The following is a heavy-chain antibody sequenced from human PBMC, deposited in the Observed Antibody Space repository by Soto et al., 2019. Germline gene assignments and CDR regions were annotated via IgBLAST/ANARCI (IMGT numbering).Heavy chain of an antibody. V-gene: IGHV4-31*03. CDR2: IYYSGST. Sequence: QVQLQESGPGLVKPSQTLSLTCTVSGGSISSGGYYWSWIRQHPGKGLEWIGYIYYSGSTYYNPSLKSRVTISVATSKNQFSLKLSSVTAADTAVYYCARASPLRYFDWSTVNWFDPWGQGTLVTVSS. CDR3: ARASPLRYFDWSTVNWFDP. J-gene: IGHJ5*02. D-gene: IGHD3-9*01. CDR1: GGSISSGGYY.